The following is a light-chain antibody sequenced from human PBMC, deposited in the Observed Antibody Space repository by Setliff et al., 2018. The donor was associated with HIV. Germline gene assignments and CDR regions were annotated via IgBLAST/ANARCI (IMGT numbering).Light chain of an antibody. J-gene: IGLJ1*01. V-gene: IGLV2-14*01. CDR1: TSDVGGYNY. CDR2: EVS. CDR3: SSYRGGSTLFV. Sequence: QSALTQPASVSGSPGQSITISCTGTTSDVGGYNYVSWYQQHPGKAPKLMIYEVSNRPSGVSNRFSGSKSGNTASLTISGLQAEDEADYFCSSYRGGSTLFVLGPGTKVTVL.